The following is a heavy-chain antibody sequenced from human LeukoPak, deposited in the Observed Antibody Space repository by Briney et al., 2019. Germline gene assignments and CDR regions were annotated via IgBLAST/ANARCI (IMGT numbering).Heavy chain of an antibody. CDR2: ISSSSSYI. V-gene: IGHV3-21*01. J-gene: IGHJ4*02. CDR1: GFTFSSYS. Sequence: PGGSLRLSCAASGFTFSSYSMNWVRQAPGKGLEWVSSISSSSSYIYYADSVKARFTISRDNAKNSLYLQMNSLRAEDTAVYYCARDPKSGYSSGPLSWGQGTLVTVSS. D-gene: IGHD6-19*01. CDR3: ARDPKSGYSSGPLS.